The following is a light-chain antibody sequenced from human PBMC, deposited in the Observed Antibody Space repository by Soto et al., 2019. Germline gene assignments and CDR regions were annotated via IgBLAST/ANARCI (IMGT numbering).Light chain of an antibody. CDR3: QAWDSSTAHVV. V-gene: IGLV3-1*01. Sequence: SYELTHPPSVSVSPGQTASITCSGDKLGDKYTYWYQQRPGQSPVLVIYQDTKRPSGIPERFSGSNSGNTATLTISGTQAMDEADYYCQAWDSSTAHVVFGGGTKLTVL. CDR2: QDT. CDR1: KLGDKY. J-gene: IGLJ2*01.